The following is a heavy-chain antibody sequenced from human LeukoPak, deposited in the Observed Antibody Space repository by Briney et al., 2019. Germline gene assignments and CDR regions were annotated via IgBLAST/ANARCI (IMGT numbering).Heavy chain of an antibody. V-gene: IGHV6-1*01. CDR1: GDSVSSNSAA. CDR2: TYYRSKWYN. D-gene: IGHD6-19*01. Sequence: SQTLSLTCAISGDSVSSNSAAWNWIRQSPSGGLEWLGRTYYRSKWYNDYAVSVKSRITINPDTSKNQFSLQLNSVTPEDTAVYYCARQQWLAPNWFDPWGQGTLVTVSS. CDR3: ARQQWLAPNWFDP. J-gene: IGHJ5*02.